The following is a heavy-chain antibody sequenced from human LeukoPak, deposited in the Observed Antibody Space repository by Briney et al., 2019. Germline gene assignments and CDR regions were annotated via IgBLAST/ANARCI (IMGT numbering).Heavy chain of an antibody. CDR2: IYHSGST. V-gene: IGHV4-4*02. D-gene: IGHD4-17*01. CDR1: GGSISSSNW. J-gene: IGHJ4*02. Sequence: SETLSLTCAVSGGSISSSNWWSWVRQPPGKGLEWIGEIYHSGSTNYNPSLKSRVTISVDKSKNQFSLKLSSVTAADTAVYYCAREGDHTVTSALGYWGQGTLVTVSS. CDR3: AREGDHTVTSALGY.